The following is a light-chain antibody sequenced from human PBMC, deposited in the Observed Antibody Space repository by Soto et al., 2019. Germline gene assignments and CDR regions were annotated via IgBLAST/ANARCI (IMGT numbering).Light chain of an antibody. CDR2: WAS. J-gene: IGKJ4*01. Sequence: DIVMTQFPDSLAVSLGERATINCKSSQSVLYSSNNKNYLAWYQQKPGQPPKLLIYWASTRESGVPDRFSGSGSGTDCTLTISSLRAEDVAVYYCQQYYSAPLTFGGGTKVEIK. CDR1: QSVLYSSNNKNY. V-gene: IGKV4-1*01. CDR3: QQYYSAPLT.